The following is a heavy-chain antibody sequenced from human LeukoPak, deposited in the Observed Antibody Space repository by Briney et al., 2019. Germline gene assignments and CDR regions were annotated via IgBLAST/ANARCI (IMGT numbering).Heavy chain of an antibody. Sequence: ASVKVSCKASGYTFTDYYMHWVRQAPGPGLEWMGWINPNSGSTDYAQKFQGRVTMIRDTSISTAYMELSRLTSGDTAVYYCARGRYCSETSCSDFDSWGQGTLVTVSS. CDR2: INPNSGST. CDR3: ARGRYCSETSCSDFDS. CDR1: GYTFTDYY. J-gene: IGHJ4*02. V-gene: IGHV1-2*02. D-gene: IGHD2-2*01.